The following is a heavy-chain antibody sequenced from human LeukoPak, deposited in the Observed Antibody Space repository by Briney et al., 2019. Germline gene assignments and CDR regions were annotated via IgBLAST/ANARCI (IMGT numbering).Heavy chain of an antibody. D-gene: IGHD3-3*01. V-gene: IGHV3-23*01. CDR1: GFTFSSYA. J-gene: IGHJ4*02. Sequence: PGGSLRLSCAATGFTFSSYAMSWVRQAPGKGLEWVSVISGSGGTTYYADSVKGRFTISRDNSKNTLYLQMNSLRPDDTAVYYCATGSGFSIPVYFDYWGQGTLVTVSS. CDR3: ATGSGFSIPVYFDY. CDR2: ISGSGGTT.